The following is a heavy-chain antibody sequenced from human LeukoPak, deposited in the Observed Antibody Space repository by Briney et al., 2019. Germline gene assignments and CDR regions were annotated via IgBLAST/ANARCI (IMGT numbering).Heavy chain of an antibody. V-gene: IGHV1-69*13. CDR2: IIPIFGTA. D-gene: IGHD3-16*01. CDR3: ARGLGARLSGYYYYMDV. CDR1: GGTFSSYA. J-gene: IGHJ6*03. Sequence: SVKVSCKASGGTFSSYAISWVRQAPGQGLEWMGGIIPIFGTANYAQKFQGRVTITADESTSTAYMELSSLRSEDTAVYYCARGLGARLSGYYYYMDVWGKGTTVTISS.